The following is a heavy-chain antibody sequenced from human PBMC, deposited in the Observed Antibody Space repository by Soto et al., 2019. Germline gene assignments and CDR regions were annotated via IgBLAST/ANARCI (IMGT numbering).Heavy chain of an antibody. CDR2: IYYSGST. V-gene: IGHV4-59*01. D-gene: IGHD5-18*01. Sequence: QVQLQESGQGLVKPSETLSLTCTVSGGSISSYYWSWIRRPPGKGLEWIGYIYYSGSTNYKPSLKSRVTISVDTSKNQSSLKLSSVTAADTAVYYCARARYSYGYYFDYWGQGTLVTVSS. CDR1: GGSISSYY. J-gene: IGHJ4*01. CDR3: ARARYSYGYYFDY.